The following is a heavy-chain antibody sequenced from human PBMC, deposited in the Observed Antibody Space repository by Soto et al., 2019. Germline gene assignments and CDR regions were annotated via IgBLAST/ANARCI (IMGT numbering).Heavy chain of an antibody. J-gene: IGHJ5*02. V-gene: IGHV4-34*02. Sequence: QAQLQQWGAGVVKPSETLSLTCAVYGESCSGYYCSWTRQPPGKGLEWIGEIHPSGSTYYNPSLKTRVXXXLXXSKNPFSLKLSSVTAADTAVYYCARGGDDSKVGRTWGQGTLVTVSS. CDR2: IHPSGST. CDR1: GESCSGYY. CDR3: ARGGDDSKVGRT. D-gene: IGHD1-26*01.